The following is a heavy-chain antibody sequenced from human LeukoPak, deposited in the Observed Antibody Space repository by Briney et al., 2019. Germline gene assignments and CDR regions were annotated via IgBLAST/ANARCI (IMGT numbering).Heavy chain of an antibody. Sequence: GGSLRLSCVASGFTFDDYAMHWVRQIPGKGLEWVCLTNWDGSRSFCADSVKGRFIISRDNDKNSLYLQMNSLRVEDTAVYFCTRVEKGFWSGFKMDVWGKGTTVAVSS. V-gene: IGHV3-43D*03. CDR3: TRVEKGFWSGFKMDV. D-gene: IGHD3-3*01. J-gene: IGHJ6*04. CDR2: TNWDGSRS. CDR1: GFTFDDYA.